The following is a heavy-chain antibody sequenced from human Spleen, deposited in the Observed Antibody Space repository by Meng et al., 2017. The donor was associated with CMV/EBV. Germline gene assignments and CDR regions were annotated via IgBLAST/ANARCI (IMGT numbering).Heavy chain of an antibody. J-gene: IGHJ4*02. CDR1: GFTFSSYS. CDR2: ISSSSSTI. CDR3: ARDLAMESSGWLDLIDY. D-gene: IGHD6-19*01. V-gene: IGHV3-48*04. Sequence: GESLKISCAASGFTFSSYSMNWVRQAPGKGLEWVSYISSSSSTIYYADSVKGRFTISRDNAKNSLYLQMNSLRAEDTAVYFCARDLAMESSGWLDLIDYWGQGTLVTVSS.